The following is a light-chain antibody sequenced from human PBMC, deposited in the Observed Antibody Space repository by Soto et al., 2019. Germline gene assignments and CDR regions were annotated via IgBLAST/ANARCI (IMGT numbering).Light chain of an antibody. CDR2: GAS. CDR3: QQYSALPIT. CDR1: QGIDID. V-gene: IGKV3-15*01. J-gene: IGKJ5*01. Sequence: EILMAQSPTTLSVSPGERATLSCRASQGIDIDLAWYQQKPGQAPRLLIFGASTRATGIPARFSGSGSGTEFSLFINSLQSEDFAVYYCQQYSALPITFGQGTRLDIK.